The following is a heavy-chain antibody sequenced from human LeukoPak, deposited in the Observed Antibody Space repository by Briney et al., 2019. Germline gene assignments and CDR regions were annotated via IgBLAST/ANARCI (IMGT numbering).Heavy chain of an antibody. CDR1: GFTFSDFH. CDR2: ISGSGYAI. CDR3: ARLSGTYSRGGDH. D-gene: IGHD1-26*01. J-gene: IGHJ4*02. Sequence: PGGSLRLSCTASGFTFSDFHMSWIRQAPGKGLEWVSHISGSGYAIHHPGSVKGRFTISRDNAKNSLYLQMNSLSVEDSAVYYCARLSGTYSRGGDHWGKGALVTVSS. V-gene: IGHV3-11*01.